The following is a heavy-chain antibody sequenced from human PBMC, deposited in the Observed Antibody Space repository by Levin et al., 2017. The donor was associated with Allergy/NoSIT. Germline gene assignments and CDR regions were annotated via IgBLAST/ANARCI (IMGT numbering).Heavy chain of an antibody. D-gene: IGHD6-13*01. J-gene: IGHJ4*02. CDR2: FDPEDGET. CDR1: GYTLTELS. Sequence: ASVKVSCKVSGYTLTELSMHWVRQAPGKGLEWMGGFDPEDGETIYAQKFQGRVTMTEDTSTDTAYMELSSLRSEDTAVYYCATGRLRSSWYYTPYDYWGQGTLVTVSS. CDR3: ATGRLRSSWYYTPYDY. V-gene: IGHV1-24*01.